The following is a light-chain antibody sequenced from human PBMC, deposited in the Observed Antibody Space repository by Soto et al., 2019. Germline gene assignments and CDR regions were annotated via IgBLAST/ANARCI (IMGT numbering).Light chain of an antibody. CDR2: GAS. Sequence: EIVLTQSPGTLSLSPGERATLSCRASQSVSSNFLAWYQQKPGQAPRLLISGASNSATGIPDRFSGSGSGTDFTLTISRLETEDFAVYYCQQYGSSPRTFGQGTKVE. CDR1: QSVSSNF. CDR3: QQYGSSPRT. J-gene: IGKJ1*01. V-gene: IGKV3-20*01.